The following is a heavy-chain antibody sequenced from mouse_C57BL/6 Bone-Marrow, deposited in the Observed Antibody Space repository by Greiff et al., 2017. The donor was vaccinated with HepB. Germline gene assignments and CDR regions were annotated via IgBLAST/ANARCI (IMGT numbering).Heavy chain of an antibody. V-gene: IGHV5-17*01. CDR2: ISSGSSTI. CDR1: GFTFSDYG. D-gene: IGHD2-3*01. CDR3: ARPNGYSFAY. J-gene: IGHJ3*01. Sequence: EVQLVESGGGLVKPGGSLKLSCAASGFTFSDYGMHWVRQAPEKGLEWVAYISSGSSTIYYPDTVKGRFPISRDNANNTLFLQMTSLRSEDTAMYYCARPNGYSFAYWGQGTLVTVSA.